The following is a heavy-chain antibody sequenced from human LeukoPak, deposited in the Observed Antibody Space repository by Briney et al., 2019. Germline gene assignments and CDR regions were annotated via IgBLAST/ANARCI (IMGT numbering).Heavy chain of an antibody. Sequence: KASETLSLTCTVSGGSISSYYWSWIRQPPGKGLEWIGYIYYSGSTNYNPSLKSRVTISVDTSKNQFSLKLSSVTAADTAVYYCARTSGGYAFDYWGQGTLVTVSS. CDR2: IYYSGST. J-gene: IGHJ4*02. CDR1: GGSISSYY. D-gene: IGHD6-19*01. V-gene: IGHV4-59*12. CDR3: ARTSGGYAFDY.